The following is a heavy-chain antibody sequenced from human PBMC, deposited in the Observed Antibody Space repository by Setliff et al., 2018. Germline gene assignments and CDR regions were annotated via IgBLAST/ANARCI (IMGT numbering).Heavy chain of an antibody. V-gene: IGHV1-2*02. CDR3: ARGGGAPYSLAPYYHMDV. CDR1: GYTFSAYY. J-gene: IGHJ6*03. CDR2: INPNSGGT. D-gene: IGHD6-13*01. Sequence: ASVKVSCKASGYTFSAYYIHWVRRAPGQGLEWMGWINPNSGGTKYAQKFQGRVTMTRDTAISTVYMELSRLRSDDTALYYCARGGGAPYSLAPYYHMDVWGKGTTVTVSS.